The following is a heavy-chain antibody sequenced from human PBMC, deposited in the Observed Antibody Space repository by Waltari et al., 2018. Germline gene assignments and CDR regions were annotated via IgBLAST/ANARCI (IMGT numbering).Heavy chain of an antibody. CDR1: GGSFSGYY. J-gene: IGHJ4*02. D-gene: IGHD3-10*01. CDR2: INHSGST. Sequence: GAGLLKPSETLSLTCAVYGGSFSGYYWSWIRQPPGKGLEWIGEINHSGSTNYNPSLKSRVTISVDTSKNQFSLKLSSVTAADTAVYYCARRRGHHYYGSGSYYNVYYFDYWGQGTLVTVSS. V-gene: IGHV4-34*01. CDR3: ARRRGHHYYGSGSYYNVYYFDY.